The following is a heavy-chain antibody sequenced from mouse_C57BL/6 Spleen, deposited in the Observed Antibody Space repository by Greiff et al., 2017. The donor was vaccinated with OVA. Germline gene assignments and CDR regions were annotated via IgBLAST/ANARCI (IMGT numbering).Heavy chain of an antibody. V-gene: IGHV1-82*01. CDR1: GYAFSSSW. CDR2: IYPGDGDT. J-gene: IGHJ2*01. Sequence: LQESGPELVKPGASVKISCKASGYAFSSSWMNWVKQRPGKGLEWIGRIYPGDGDTNYNGKFKGKATLTADKSSSTAYMQLSSLTSEDSAVYFCARIGGSSNYFDYWGQGTTLTVSS. CDR3: ARIGGSSNYFDY. D-gene: IGHD1-1*01.